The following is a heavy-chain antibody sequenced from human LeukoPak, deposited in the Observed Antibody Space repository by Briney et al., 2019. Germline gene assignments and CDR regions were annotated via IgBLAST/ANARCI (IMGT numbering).Heavy chain of an antibody. CDR1: GGSISSHY. CDR2: IYYSGST. V-gene: IGHV4-59*11. Sequence: PSETLSLTCTVSGGSISSHYWSWIRQPPGKGLEWIGYIYYSGSTNYNPSLKSRVTISVDTSKNQFSLKLSSVTAADTAVYYCARVDVAATLVDWGQGTLVTVSS. D-gene: IGHD6-13*01. CDR3: ARVDVAATLVD. J-gene: IGHJ4*02.